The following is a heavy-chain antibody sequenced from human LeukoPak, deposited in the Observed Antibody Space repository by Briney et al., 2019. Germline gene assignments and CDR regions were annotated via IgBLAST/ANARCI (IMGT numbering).Heavy chain of an antibody. Sequence: GGSLRLPCAASGFTFSSYSVNWVRQAPGKGLEWVSSISSSSSYIYYADSVKGRFTISRDNAKNSLYLQMNSLRAEDTAVYYCARAAAAGTPYYFDYWGQGTLVTVSS. CDR3: ARAAAAGTPYYFDY. D-gene: IGHD6-13*01. V-gene: IGHV3-21*01. CDR2: ISSSSSYI. J-gene: IGHJ4*02. CDR1: GFTFSSYS.